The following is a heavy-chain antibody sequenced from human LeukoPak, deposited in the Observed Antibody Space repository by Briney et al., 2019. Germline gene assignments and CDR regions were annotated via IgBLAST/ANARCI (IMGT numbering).Heavy chain of an antibody. D-gene: IGHD3-22*01. V-gene: IGHV3-20*01. J-gene: IGHJ3*02. Sequence: PGGSLRLSCAASGFTFDDYGMSWVRQAPGKGLEWVSGINWNGGSTGYADSVKGRFTISRDNAKNSLYLQMNSLRAEDTALYHCARHGYYYDSSGYYHLDSGTFDIWGQGTMVTVSS. CDR1: GFTFDDYG. CDR3: ARHGYYYDSSGYYHLDSGTFDI. CDR2: INWNGGST.